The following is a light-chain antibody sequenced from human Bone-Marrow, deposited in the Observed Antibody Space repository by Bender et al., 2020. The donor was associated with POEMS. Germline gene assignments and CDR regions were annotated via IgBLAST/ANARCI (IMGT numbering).Light chain of an antibody. Sequence: QSALTQPASVSGSPGQSITISCTGTNSDIGVYNYVSWYQQHPGKAPKLMIYEVSERPSGVSNRFSGSKSGNTASLTISGLQAEDEADYYCLSYAGRTTLVFGGGTKLTVL. V-gene: IGLV2-23*02. J-gene: IGLJ2*01. CDR1: NSDIGVYNY. CDR3: LSYAGRTTLV. CDR2: EVS.